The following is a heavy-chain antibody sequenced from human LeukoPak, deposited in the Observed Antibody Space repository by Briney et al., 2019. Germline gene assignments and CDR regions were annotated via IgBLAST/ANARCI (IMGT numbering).Heavy chain of an antibody. CDR2: IKEDGSDK. CDR3: ARVLGSYYRTREDYGMDV. CDR1: GFSFSTYW. J-gene: IGHJ6*02. V-gene: IGHV3-7*01. D-gene: IGHD3-10*01. Sequence: PGGSLRLSCTASGFSFSTYWMSWVRQAPGKGLEWVANIKEDGSDKYYVDSAKGRFTISRDNAKNSLYLQMNSLRAEDTAVYYCARVLGSYYRTREDYGMDVWGQGTTVTVSS.